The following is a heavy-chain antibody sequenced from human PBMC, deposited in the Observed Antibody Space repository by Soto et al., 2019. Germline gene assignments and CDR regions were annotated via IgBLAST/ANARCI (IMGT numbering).Heavy chain of an antibody. J-gene: IGHJ4*02. D-gene: IGHD3-22*01. CDR2: IIHIFGTA. CDR1: GGTFSSYA. Sequence: QVQLVQSGAEVKKPGSSVKVSCKASGGTFSSYAISWVRQAPGQGLEWMGGIIHIFGTANYAQKFQGRVTITADESTSTAYMELSSLRSEDTAVYYCAGGLKDYYDSSGYSLDYWGQGTLVTVSS. CDR3: AGGLKDYYDSSGYSLDY. V-gene: IGHV1-69*01.